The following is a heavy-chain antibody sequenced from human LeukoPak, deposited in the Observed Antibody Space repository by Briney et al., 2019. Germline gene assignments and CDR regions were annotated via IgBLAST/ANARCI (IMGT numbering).Heavy chain of an antibody. CDR1: GFTFSSYA. CDR2: ISSSGSTI. CDR3: ARVRGSYGRSFDY. D-gene: IGHD1-26*01. J-gene: IGHJ4*02. Sequence: AGGSLRLSCAASGFTFSSYAMHWVGQAPGKGLEWVSYISSSGSTIYYADSVKGRFTISRDNAKNSLYLQMNSLRAEDTAVYYCARVRGSYGRSFDYWGQGTLVTVSS. V-gene: IGHV3-48*04.